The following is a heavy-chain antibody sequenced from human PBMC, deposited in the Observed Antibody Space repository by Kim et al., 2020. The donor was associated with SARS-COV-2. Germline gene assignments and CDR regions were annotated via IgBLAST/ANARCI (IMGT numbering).Heavy chain of an antibody. Sequence: TANYAKKSQDTGTITADESTSTAYMELSSLRSEDTAVYYCARAAAGFWFDPWGQGTLVTVSS. J-gene: IGHJ5*02. CDR3: ARAAAGFWFDP. V-gene: IGHV1-69*01. CDR2: TA. D-gene: IGHD6-13*01.